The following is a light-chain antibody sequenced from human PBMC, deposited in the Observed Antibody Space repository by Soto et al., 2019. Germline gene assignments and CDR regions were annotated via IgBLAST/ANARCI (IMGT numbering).Light chain of an antibody. CDR2: DAS. CDR3: QQFSSYPLT. CDR1: RSVGTF. Sequence: KQSPGTLSLSPGERATLSCRASRSVGTFLAWYQQKPGQAPSLLIYDASSRATGIPDRFSGGGSGTDFTLTISRLEPEDFAVYYCQQFSSYPLTFGGGTKVDIK. J-gene: IGKJ4*01. V-gene: IGKV3-20*01.